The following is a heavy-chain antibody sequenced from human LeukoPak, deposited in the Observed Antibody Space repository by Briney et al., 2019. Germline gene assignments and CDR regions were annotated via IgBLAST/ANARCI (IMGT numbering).Heavy chain of an antibody. CDR2: IRGGGGHT. CDR1: GFTFNNYA. J-gene: IGHJ3*02. D-gene: IGHD3-10*02. V-gene: IGHV3-23*01. CDR3: AKCSASYYNDAFDI. Sequence: GGSLRLSCAASGFTFNNYAMNWVRQAPGKGLEWLSYIRGGGGHTRYSDSVKGRFTITRGNSKNMLYLQMNSLRAEGTAKYYCAKCSASYYNDAFDIWGRGTMVTVSS.